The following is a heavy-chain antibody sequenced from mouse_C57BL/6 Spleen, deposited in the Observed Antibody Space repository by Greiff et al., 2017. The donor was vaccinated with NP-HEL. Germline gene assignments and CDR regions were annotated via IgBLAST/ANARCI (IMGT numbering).Heavy chain of an antibody. CDR2: LSDGGSYT. J-gene: IGHJ2*01. CDR3: ARDEMVTPFDY. D-gene: IGHD2-3*01. Sequence: EVMLVESGGGLVKPGGSLKLSCAASGFTFSSYAMSWVRQTPEKRLAWVATLSDGGSYTYYPDNVKGRFTISRDNAKNNLYLQMSHLKSEDTAMYYCARDEMVTPFDYWGQGTTLTVSS. V-gene: IGHV5-4*01. CDR1: GFTFSSYA.